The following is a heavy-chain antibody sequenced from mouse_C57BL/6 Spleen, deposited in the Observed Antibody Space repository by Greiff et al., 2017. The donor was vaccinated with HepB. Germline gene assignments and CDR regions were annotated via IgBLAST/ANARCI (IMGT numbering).Heavy chain of an antibody. CDR2: INPNNGGT. CDR3: ARGGYDYDEEYYFDY. Sequence: EVQLQQSGPELVKPGASVKISCKASGYTFTDYYMNWVKQSHGKSLEWIGDINPNNGGTSYNQKFKGKATLTVDKSSSTAYMELRSLTSEDSAVYYCARGGYDYDEEYYFDYWGQCTTLTVSS. V-gene: IGHV1-26*01. CDR1: GYTFTDYY. J-gene: IGHJ2*01. D-gene: IGHD2-4*01.